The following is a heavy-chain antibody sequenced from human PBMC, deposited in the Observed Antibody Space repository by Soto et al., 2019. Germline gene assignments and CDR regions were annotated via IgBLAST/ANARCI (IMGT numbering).Heavy chain of an antibody. CDR1: GFTLSNYT. D-gene: IGHD2-21*01. Sequence: EVQLLESGGGLVQPGGSLRLSCAASGFTLSNYTMSWVRQAPGKGLEWVSGIRGSGDRTSYADSVKGRFTISRDNSWNTLFLQMNSLGVEDTATYHCAVNCGVWGQGTTVTVSS. CDR2: IRGSGDRT. V-gene: IGHV3-23*01. J-gene: IGHJ6*02. CDR3: AVNCGV.